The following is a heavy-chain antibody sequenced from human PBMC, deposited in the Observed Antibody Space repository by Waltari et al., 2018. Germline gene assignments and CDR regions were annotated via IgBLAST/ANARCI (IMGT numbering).Heavy chain of an antibody. CDR3: ARITRNSPPDY. CDR1: GFTFSNYW. V-gene: IGHV3-7*04. CDR2: IKQDGSDK. D-gene: IGHD1-20*01. J-gene: IGHJ4*02. Sequence: EVQLVESGGGLVQPGGSLRLSCAASGFTFSNYWMNWVRQAPGKGREWVANIKQDGSDKKYVDSGKGRFTISRDNAKNSLYLQMSSLRAEDTALYYCARITRNSPPDYWGQGTLVTVSS.